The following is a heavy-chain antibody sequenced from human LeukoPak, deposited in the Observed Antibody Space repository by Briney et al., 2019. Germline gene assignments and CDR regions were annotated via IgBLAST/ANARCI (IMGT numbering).Heavy chain of an antibody. CDR3: AKYPQRESYAVDY. J-gene: IGHJ4*02. CDR2: ISYDGSNK. Sequence: PGGSLRLSCAASGFAFSSYGMHWVRQAPGKGLEWVAVISYDGSNKYYADSVKGRFTISRDNSKNTLYLQMNSLRAEDTAVYYCAKYPQRESYAVDYWGQGTLVTVSS. D-gene: IGHD1-26*01. CDR1: GFAFSSYG. V-gene: IGHV3-30*18.